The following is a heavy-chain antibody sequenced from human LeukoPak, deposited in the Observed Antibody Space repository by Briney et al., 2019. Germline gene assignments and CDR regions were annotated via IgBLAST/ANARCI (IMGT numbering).Heavy chain of an antibody. J-gene: IGHJ4*02. CDR3: ARRNGPAAHLDY. D-gene: IGHD2-2*01. Sequence: PSETLSLTCTVSGGSISSSSYYWGWIRQPPGKGLEWIGSIYYSGSTYYNPSLKSRVTISVDTSKNQFSLKLSSVTAADTAVYYCARRNGPAAHLDYWGQGTLVTVSS. CDR1: GGSISSSSYY. CDR2: IYYSGST. V-gene: IGHV4-39*01.